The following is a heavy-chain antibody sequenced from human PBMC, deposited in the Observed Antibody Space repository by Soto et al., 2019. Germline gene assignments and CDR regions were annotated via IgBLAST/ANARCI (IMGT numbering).Heavy chain of an antibody. J-gene: IGHJ6*02. CDR3: ARDLRYGDYESYGMDV. Sequence: QVQLQESGPGLVKPSQTLSLTCTVSGGSISSGGYYWSWIRQHPGKGLECIGYIYYSGSTSYNPSLKSRVTISVDTSKNQFSLKLSSVTAADTAVYYCARDLRYGDYESYGMDVWGQGTTVTVSS. CDR1: GGSISSGGYY. V-gene: IGHV4-31*03. D-gene: IGHD4-17*01. CDR2: IYYSGST.